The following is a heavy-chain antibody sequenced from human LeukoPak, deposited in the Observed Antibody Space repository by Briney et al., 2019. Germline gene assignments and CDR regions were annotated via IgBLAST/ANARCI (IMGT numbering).Heavy chain of an antibody. CDR1: GFTFSSYG. Sequence: GGSLRLSCAASGFTFSSYGMSWVRQAPGEGLEWVSAISYSGGSTYYADSVKGRFTISRDNSKNTLYLQMNSLRAEDTAVYYCAKDVGMAMVKGVFDYWGQGTLVTVSS. CDR3: AKDVGMAMVKGVFDY. CDR2: ISYSGGST. V-gene: IGHV3-23*01. J-gene: IGHJ4*02. D-gene: IGHD4/OR15-4a*01.